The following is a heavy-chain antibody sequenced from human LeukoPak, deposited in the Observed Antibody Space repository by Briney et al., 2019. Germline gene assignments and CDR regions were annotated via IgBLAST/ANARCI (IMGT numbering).Heavy chain of an antibody. J-gene: IGHJ4*02. CDR3: ARDSDRSFDY. V-gene: IGHV3-21*01. CDR1: GFTFSTYS. Sequence: GGSLRLSCAASGFTFSTYSLNWVRQAPGKGLEWVSSISGDGRYIYNADSMKGRFTTSRDSAKNSLYLQMNSLRAEDTAVYYCARDSDRSFDYWGQGTLVIVSS. CDR2: ISGDGRYI.